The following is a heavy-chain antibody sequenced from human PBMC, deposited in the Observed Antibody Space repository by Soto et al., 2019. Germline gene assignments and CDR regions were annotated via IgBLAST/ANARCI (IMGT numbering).Heavy chain of an antibody. Sequence: EAQLLESGGGLVQPGGSLRLSCAASGFTFSMYALTWVRQAPGKGLEWVSGISADGTATNYADSVKGRFTISRDNSKNTLYLQMNSLRAEDTAVYYCARALSRGRQVVTAILVYYGMDVWGQGTTVTVSS. CDR3: ARALSRGRQVVTAILVYYGMDV. CDR1: GFTFSMYA. D-gene: IGHD2-21*02. CDR2: ISADGTAT. V-gene: IGHV3-23*01. J-gene: IGHJ6*02.